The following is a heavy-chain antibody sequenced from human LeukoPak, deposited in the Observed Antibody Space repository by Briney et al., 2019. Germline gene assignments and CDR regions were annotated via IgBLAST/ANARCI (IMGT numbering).Heavy chain of an antibody. D-gene: IGHD1-26*01. CDR1: GGTFSSYA. CDR2: IIPIFGTA. Sequence: ASVKVSCKASGGTFSSYAISWVRQAPGQGLEWMGGIIPIFGTANYAQKFQGRVTITADESTSTAYMELSSLRSEDTAVYYCARRAPYSGSYYLLDYWGQGTLVTVSS. J-gene: IGHJ4*02. V-gene: IGHV1-69*13. CDR3: ARRAPYSGSYYLLDY.